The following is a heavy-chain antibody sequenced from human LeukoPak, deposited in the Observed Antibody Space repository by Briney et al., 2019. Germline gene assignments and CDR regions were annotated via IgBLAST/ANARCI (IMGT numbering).Heavy chain of an antibody. CDR2: INHSGST. CDR3: ARGPDIVAVPAAKHFDY. D-gene: IGHD2-2*01. Sequence: KASETLSLTCAVYGGSFSGYYWSWIRQPPGKGLEWIGEINHSGSTNYNPSLKSRVTISVDTSKNQFSLKLSSVTAADTAVYYCARGPDIVAVPAAKHFDYWGQGTLVTVSS. CDR1: GGSFSGYY. V-gene: IGHV4-34*01. J-gene: IGHJ4*02.